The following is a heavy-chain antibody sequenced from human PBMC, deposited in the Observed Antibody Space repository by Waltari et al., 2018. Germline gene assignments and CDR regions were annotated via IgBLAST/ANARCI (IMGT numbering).Heavy chain of an antibody. D-gene: IGHD2-15*01. CDR1: GFPCSSYS. Sequence: EVQLVESGGGLVKPGGSLRLSCAASGFPCSSYSMHWVRQAPGKGLEWVSSISSGSSYIYYADSVKCRFTISRDNAKNSLYLQMNSLRAEDTAVYYCARAPGGNLNNVWGQGTTVTVSS. CDR3: ARAPGGNLNNV. J-gene: IGHJ6*02. CDR2: ISSGSSYI. V-gene: IGHV3-21*01.